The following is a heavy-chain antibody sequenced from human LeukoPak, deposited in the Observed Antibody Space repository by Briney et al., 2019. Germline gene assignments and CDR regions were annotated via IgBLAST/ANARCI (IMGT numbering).Heavy chain of an antibody. CDR2: IYSGGST. Sequence: VGSLRLSCAASGFTVSSNYMSWVRQAPGKGLEWVSVIYSGGSTYYADSVKGRFTISRDNSKNTLYLQMNSLRAEDTAVYYCARSPLWFGENYFDYWGQGTLVTVSS. CDR1: GFTVSSNY. J-gene: IGHJ4*02. CDR3: ARSPLWFGENYFDY. D-gene: IGHD3-10*01. V-gene: IGHV3-53*01.